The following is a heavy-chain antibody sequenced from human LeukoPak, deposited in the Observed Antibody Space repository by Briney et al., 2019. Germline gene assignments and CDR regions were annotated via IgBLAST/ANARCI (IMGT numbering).Heavy chain of an antibody. CDR2: IKADGRQI. CDR1: GIIFSDHW. D-gene: IGHD3-10*01. Sequence: GGSLRLSCAASGIIFSDHWMTWVRQAPGKGLEWVATIKADGRQIYYVDSVKGRFTISRDNAKNSLFLQMNSLRAEDTAIYFCVRGGGWGMDYWGQGTLATVSS. CDR3: VRGGGWGMDY. J-gene: IGHJ4*02. V-gene: IGHV3-7*04.